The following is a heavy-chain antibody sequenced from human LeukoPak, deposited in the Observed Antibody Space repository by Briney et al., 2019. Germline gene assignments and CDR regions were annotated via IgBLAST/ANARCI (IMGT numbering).Heavy chain of an antibody. CDR2: ISAYSGNT. V-gene: IGHV1-18*04. D-gene: IGHD3-10*01. Sequence: ASVKVSCKASGYTFTSYGISWVRQAPGQGLEWMGWISAYSGNTNYAQKLQGRVTMTTDTSTSTAYMELRSLRSDDTAVYYCARDRYYYGSGSYYFLEDYWGQGTLVTVSS. CDR3: ARDRYYYGSGSYYFLEDY. CDR1: GYTFTSYG. J-gene: IGHJ4*02.